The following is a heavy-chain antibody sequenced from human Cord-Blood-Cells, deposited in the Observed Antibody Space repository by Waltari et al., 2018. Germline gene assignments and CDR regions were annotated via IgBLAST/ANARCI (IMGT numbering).Heavy chain of an antibody. J-gene: IGHJ3*02. CDR3: ARAPDWVPFDI. V-gene: IGHV1-2*02. CDR1: GYTFTGYD. D-gene: IGHD3-9*01. CDR2: INPKSGGT. Sequence: QVQLVQSGAEVKKPGASVKVSCKASGYTFTGYDMHWGRQAPGQGLEWMGWINPKSGGTNHAQKVQGRVTMARDTSISPGYMELGRLRSEDPAVYYRARAPDWVPFDIWGQGTMVTVSS.